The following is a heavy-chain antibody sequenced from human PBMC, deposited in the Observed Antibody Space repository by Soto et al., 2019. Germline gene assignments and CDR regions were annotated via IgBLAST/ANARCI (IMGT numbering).Heavy chain of an antibody. J-gene: IGHJ4*02. CDR1: GYTFTGYY. CDR2: INPNSGGT. Sequence: ASVKVSSKASGYTFTGYYMHWVRQAPGQGLEWMGWINPNSGGTNYAQKFQGWVTMTRDTSISTAYMELSRLRSDDTAVYYCARGSCSGGSCYGGFDYWGQGTLVTVSS. V-gene: IGHV1-2*04. D-gene: IGHD2-15*01. CDR3: ARGSCSGGSCYGGFDY.